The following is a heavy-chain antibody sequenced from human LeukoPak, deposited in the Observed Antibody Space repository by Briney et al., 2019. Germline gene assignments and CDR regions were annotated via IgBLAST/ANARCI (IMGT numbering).Heavy chain of an antibody. J-gene: IGHJ6*03. CDR2: IYHSGST. Sequence: SQTLSLTCTVSGDSISSGGYYWSWIRQPPGKGLEWIGYIYHSGSTYYNPSLKSRVAISVDTSKNQFPLKLSSVTAADTAVYYCARRRGPSSGWGLDYYYYYMDVWGKGTTVTVSS. V-gene: IGHV4-30-2*01. CDR3: ARRRGPSSGWGLDYYYYYMDV. D-gene: IGHD6-19*01. CDR1: GDSISSGGYY.